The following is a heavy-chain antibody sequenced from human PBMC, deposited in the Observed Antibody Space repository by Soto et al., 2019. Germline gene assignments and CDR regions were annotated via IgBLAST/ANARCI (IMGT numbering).Heavy chain of an antibody. D-gene: IGHD6-13*01. CDR3: ARRVAAAPMYAFDI. J-gene: IGHJ3*02. Sequence: SETLSLTCTVSGGSISTYYWTWIRQPPGKGLEWIGFVYYSGSTNYNPSLKSRVTISLDTSRNQFSLKLNSVTSADTAVYFCARRVAAAPMYAFDIWGQGTMVTV. V-gene: IGHV4-59*01. CDR2: VYYSGST. CDR1: GGSISTYY.